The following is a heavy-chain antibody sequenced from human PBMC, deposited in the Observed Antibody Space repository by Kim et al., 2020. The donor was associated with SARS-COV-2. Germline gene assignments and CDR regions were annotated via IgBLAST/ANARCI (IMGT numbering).Heavy chain of an antibody. Sequence: GGSLRLSCAASGFTFNNYAMTWVRQAPGKGLEWVSSTSGSGTNTYYTDSVRGRFTISRDNSASVLYLKMNSLRAEDTAAYFCAKDGGGWFTTGWDYFDNWGQGTLVTVSS. V-gene: IGHV3-23*01. CDR3: AKDGGGWFTTGWDYFDN. J-gene: IGHJ4*02. CDR2: TSGSGTNT. D-gene: IGHD6-19*01. CDR1: GFTFNNYA.